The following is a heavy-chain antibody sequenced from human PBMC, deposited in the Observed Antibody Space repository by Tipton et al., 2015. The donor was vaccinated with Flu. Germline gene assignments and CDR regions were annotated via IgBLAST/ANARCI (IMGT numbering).Heavy chain of an antibody. D-gene: IGHD3-10*01. CDR2: IFYSGST. CDR3: ARGSGSGTFVIFDF. Sequence: LRLSCTVSGGSITSSSYYWGWIRQPPGKGLEWIGNIFYSGSTFYNPSLKSRVTISVDASKKQFSLKLRSVTAADTAVYYCARGSGSGTFVIFDFWGQGTLVTVSS. J-gene: IGHJ4*02. V-gene: IGHV4-39*07. CDR1: GGSITSSSYY.